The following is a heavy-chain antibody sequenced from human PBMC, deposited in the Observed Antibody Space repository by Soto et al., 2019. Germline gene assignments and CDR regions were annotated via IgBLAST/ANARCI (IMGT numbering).Heavy chain of an antibody. D-gene: IGHD3-3*01. V-gene: IGHV4-31*03. Sequence: SETLSLTCTVSGGSISSGGYYWSWIRQHPGKGLEWIGYIYYSGSTYYNPSLKSRVTISVDTSKNQFSLKLSSVTAADTAVYYCARHRHDPSVMDVWGQGTTVTVSS. J-gene: IGHJ6*02. CDR3: ARHRHDPSVMDV. CDR1: GGSISSGGYY. CDR2: IYYSGST.